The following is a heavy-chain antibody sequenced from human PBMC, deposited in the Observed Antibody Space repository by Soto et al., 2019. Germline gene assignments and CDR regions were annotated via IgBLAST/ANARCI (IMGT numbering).Heavy chain of an antibody. V-gene: IGHV6-1*01. CDR2: TYYRSKWYN. D-gene: IGHD6-13*01. Sequence: PSQTLXLTCAISGDSVSSNSAAWNWIRQSPSRGLEWLGRTYYRSKWYNDYAVSVKSRITINPDTSKNQFSLQLNSVTPEDTAVYYCARDSSSWEKYYYYGMDVWGQGTTVTVSS. CDR3: ARDSSSWEKYYYYGMDV. J-gene: IGHJ6*02. CDR1: GDSVSSNSAA.